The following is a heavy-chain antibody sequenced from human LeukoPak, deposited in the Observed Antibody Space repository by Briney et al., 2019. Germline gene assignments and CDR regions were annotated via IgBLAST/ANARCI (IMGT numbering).Heavy chain of an antibody. J-gene: IGHJ4*02. D-gene: IGHD2-2*01. CDR2: IYPGDSDT. CDR3: ARLSDRSLNMPLNY. Sequence: GESLKISCKTSGYNFADYWIGRVRQMPGKGLEWMGLIYPGDSDTRYSPSFQGQVTISADKSINTAYLQWSSLKASDSAMYYCARLSDRSLNMPLNYWGQGTLVTVSS. V-gene: IGHV5-51*01. CDR1: GYNFADYW.